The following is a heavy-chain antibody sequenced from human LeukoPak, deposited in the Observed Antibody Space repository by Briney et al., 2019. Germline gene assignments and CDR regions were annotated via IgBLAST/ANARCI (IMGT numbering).Heavy chain of an antibody. V-gene: IGHV4-61*02. CDR2: IYTGGST. CDR3: AREGAARNFDY. CDR1: GGSISSGSYY. J-gene: IGHJ4*02. Sequence: SETLSLTCTVSGGSISSGSYYWSWIRQPAGKGLEWIGRIYTGGSTNFNPSLKSRVSISLDTSQNQFSLKVSTVTAADTAVYYCAREGAARNFDYWGQGILVTVSS. D-gene: IGHD6-6*01.